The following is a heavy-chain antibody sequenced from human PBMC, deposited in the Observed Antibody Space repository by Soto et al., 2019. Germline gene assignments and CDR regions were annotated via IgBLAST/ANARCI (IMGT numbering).Heavy chain of an antibody. J-gene: IGHJ6*02. CDR2: IKQDGSGE. V-gene: IGHV3-7*01. CDR1: GFTLSTYW. D-gene: IGHD3-10*01. Sequence: LRLSCAASGFTLSTYWMSWVRQAPGKGLEWVGNIKQDGSGENYVDSVKGRFTISRDNANHSLYLQMNSLRAEDTAVYYCARDRGPPRYLYYGMDVWGQGTTVTVSS. CDR3: ARDRGPPRYLYYGMDV.